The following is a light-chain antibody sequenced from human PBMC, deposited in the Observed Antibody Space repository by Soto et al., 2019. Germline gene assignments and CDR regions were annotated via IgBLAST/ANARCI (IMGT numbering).Light chain of an antibody. CDR2: EVY. CDR1: SSDVGGDNY. Sequence: QSAPTQPPSASGSPGQSVTFSCTGTSSDVGGDNYVSWYQQYPGKAPKLMIYEVYKRPSGVPDRFSGSKSGNTASLTVSGLQPEDEADYYCSAYAGSSTWVFGGGTQLTVL. CDR3: SAYAGSSTWV. V-gene: IGLV2-8*01. J-gene: IGLJ2*01.